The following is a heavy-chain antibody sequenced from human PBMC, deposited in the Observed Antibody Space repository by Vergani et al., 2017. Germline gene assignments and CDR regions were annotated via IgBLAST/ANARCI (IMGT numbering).Heavy chain of an antibody. V-gene: IGHV1-69*01. CDR3: AVNLVEAHGSYYYYMDV. D-gene: IGHD4-11*01. J-gene: IGHJ6*03. CDR1: GGTFSSYA. Sequence: QVQLVQSGAEVKKPGSSVKVSCKASGGTFSSYAISWVRQAPGQGLEWMGGIIPIFGTANYAQKFQGRVTITADESTSTAYMELSSLRSEDTAVYYCAVNLVEAHGSYYYYMDVWGKGTTVTVSS. CDR2: IIPIFGTA.